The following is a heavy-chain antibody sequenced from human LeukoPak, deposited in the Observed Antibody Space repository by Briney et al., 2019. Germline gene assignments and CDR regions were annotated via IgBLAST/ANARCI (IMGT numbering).Heavy chain of an antibody. Sequence: GGSLRLSCAASGFTFDDYAMHWVRQAPGKGLEWVAFIRYDGSNKYYADSVKGRFTISRDNSKNTLYLQMNSLRAEDTAVYYCARDKGREAAAGTLDYWGQGTLVTVSS. V-gene: IGHV3-30*02. CDR1: GFTFDDYA. CDR3: ARDKGREAAAGTLDY. J-gene: IGHJ4*02. D-gene: IGHD6-13*01. CDR2: IRYDGSNK.